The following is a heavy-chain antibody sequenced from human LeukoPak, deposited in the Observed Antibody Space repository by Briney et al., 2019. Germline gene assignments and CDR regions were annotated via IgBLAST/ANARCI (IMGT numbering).Heavy chain of an antibody. CDR1: GGSISSYY. CDR2: IYYSGST. V-gene: IGHV4-59*01. J-gene: IGHJ4*02. CDR3: ARSRRTMVRGVMIPYFDY. Sequence: PSETLSLTCTVSGGSISSYYWSWIRQPPGKGLEWIGYIYYSGSTNYNPSLKSRVTISVDTSKNQFSLKLSSVTAADTAVYYCARSRRTMVRGVMIPYFDYWGQGTLVTVSS. D-gene: IGHD3-10*01.